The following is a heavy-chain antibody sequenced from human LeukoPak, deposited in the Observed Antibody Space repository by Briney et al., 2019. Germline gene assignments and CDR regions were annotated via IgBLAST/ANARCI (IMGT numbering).Heavy chain of an antibody. Sequence: GGSLRLSCEASGFNFNSHTMGWVRQAPGKGLEWISSITSGSTTIYYGDSVRGRFTVSRDNAKNSLYLQMNSMMVADTAVYFCARDLGDGEYFFDFWGQGTLVSVSS. V-gene: IGHV3-48*04. CDR1: GFNFNSHT. CDR2: ITSGSTTI. D-gene: IGHD3-10*01. CDR3: ARDLGDGEYFFDF. J-gene: IGHJ4*02.